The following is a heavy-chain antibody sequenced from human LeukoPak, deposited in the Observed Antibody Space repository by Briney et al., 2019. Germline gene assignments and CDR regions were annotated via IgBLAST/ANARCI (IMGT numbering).Heavy chain of an antibody. CDR3: GKTTTGYSSGQKPAWPVDY. CDR2: IFGSGGSA. D-gene: IGHD6-19*01. CDR1: GFTFGSYA. Sequence: PGGSLRLSCEASGFTFGSYAMYWVRQAPGKGLEWVAGIFGSGGSAHYADSAKGRFTISRDNSKNTVYLQINSLTAEDTAVYYCGKTTTGYSSGQKPAWPVDYWGQGTLVTLSS. J-gene: IGHJ4*02. V-gene: IGHV3-23*01.